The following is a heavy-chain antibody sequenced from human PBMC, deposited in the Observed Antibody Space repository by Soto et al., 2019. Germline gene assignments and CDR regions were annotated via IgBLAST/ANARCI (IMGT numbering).Heavy chain of an antibody. CDR2: ISYDGSNK. Sequence: QVQLVESGGGVVQPGRSLRLSCAASGFTFSSYAMHWVRQAPGKGLEWVAVISYDGSNKYYADSVKGRFTISRDNSKNTLYLQRNSRRAEDTAVYYCARDRLDTPMVFDYLGQGTLVTVSS. CDR3: ARDRLDTPMVFDY. D-gene: IGHD5-18*01. V-gene: IGHV3-30-3*01. CDR1: GFTFSSYA. J-gene: IGHJ4*02.